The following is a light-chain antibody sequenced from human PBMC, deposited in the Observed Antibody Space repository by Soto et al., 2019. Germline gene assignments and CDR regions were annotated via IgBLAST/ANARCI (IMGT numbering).Light chain of an antibody. Sequence: DIQITQSPSTLSASVGDRVTITCRASQGIRNDLGWYQQKPGKAPKLLIYAASSLQSGVPSRFSGSGSGTEFTLTISSLQSEDFAVYYCQQYDNWTWTFGRGTKVDIK. J-gene: IGKJ1*01. V-gene: IGKV1-17*01. CDR3: QQYDNWTWT. CDR1: QGIRND. CDR2: AAS.